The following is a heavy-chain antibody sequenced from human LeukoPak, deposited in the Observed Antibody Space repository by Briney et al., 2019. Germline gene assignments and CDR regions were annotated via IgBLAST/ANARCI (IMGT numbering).Heavy chain of an antibody. CDR1: GFTFSSYA. V-gene: IGHV3-64*01. CDR3: TRGGSTGPLDS. CDR2: ISSNGGTT. J-gene: IGHJ4*02. Sequence: GGSLRLSCAASGFTFSSYAMHWVRQAPGKGLEYVSVISSNGGTTYYANSVKDRFTISRDNSKNTLYLQMGSLRAEDMAVYYCTRGGSTGPLDSWGQGTLVTVSS. D-gene: IGHD1-14*01.